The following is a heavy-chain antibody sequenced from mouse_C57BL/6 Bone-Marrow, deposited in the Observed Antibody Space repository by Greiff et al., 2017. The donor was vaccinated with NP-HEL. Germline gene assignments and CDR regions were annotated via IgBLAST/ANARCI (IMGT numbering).Heavy chain of an antibody. CDR1: GYTFTDYY. J-gene: IGHJ2*01. Sequence: EVQLQQSGPELVKPGASVKISCKASGYTFTDYYMNWVKQSHGKSLEWIGDINPNNGGTSYNQKFKGKATLTVDKSSSTAYMQLNSLTSEDSAVYFCARLNWDGYWGQGTTLTVSS. V-gene: IGHV1-26*01. CDR2: INPNNGGT. D-gene: IGHD4-1*01. CDR3: ARLNWDGY.